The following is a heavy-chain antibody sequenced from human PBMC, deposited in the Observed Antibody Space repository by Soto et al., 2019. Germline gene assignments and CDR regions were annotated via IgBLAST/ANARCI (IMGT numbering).Heavy chain of an antibody. CDR1: GDSFSKYT. J-gene: IGHJ4*02. CDR2: IIPRFGTT. CDR3: ARGRGLYNSGRSQLDS. Sequence: GASVKVSCKASGDSFSKYTVNWVRQAPRQGLEWMGGIIPRFGTTNYAPTLQDRVTITADESMNTVYMELSSLRSEDTALYYCARGRGLYNSGRSQLDSWGQGTLVTVPS. V-gene: IGHV1-69*13. D-gene: IGHD1-26*01.